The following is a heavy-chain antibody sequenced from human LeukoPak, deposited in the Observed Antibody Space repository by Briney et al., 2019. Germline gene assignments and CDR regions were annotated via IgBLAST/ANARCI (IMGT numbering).Heavy chain of an antibody. CDR1: GFTFSSYW. CDR3: VRVACSSMTSCATVDY. CDR2: INSDGSST. J-gene: IGHJ4*02. Sequence: GGSLRLSCAASGFTFSSYWMHWVRQAPGKGLVWVSRINSDGSSTSYADSVKGRFIISRDNAKNTLSLQMNSLRAEDAAVFYCVRVACSSMTSCATVDYWGQGTLVTVSS. V-gene: IGHV3-74*01. D-gene: IGHD2-2*01.